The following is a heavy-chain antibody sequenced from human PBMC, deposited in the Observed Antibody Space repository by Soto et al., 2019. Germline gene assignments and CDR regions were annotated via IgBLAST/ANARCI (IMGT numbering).Heavy chain of an antibody. CDR1: GFTFSSYA. J-gene: IGHJ5*02. D-gene: IGHD2-8*02. V-gene: IGHV3-30-3*01. CDR2: VSNDGRNK. Sequence: QVQLLESGGGVVQPGRSLRLSCAVSGFTFSSYAMHWVRQPPGKGLEWVAVVSNDGRNKFYADSVRGRFTISRDNSKNTLYLEMDSLRVEDTALFSCARGPPGLDAWGQG. CDR3: ARGPPGLDA.